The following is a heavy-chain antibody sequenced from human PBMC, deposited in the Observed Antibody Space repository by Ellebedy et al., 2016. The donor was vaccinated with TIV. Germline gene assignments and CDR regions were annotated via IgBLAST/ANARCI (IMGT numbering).Heavy chain of an antibody. J-gene: IGHJ3*02. Sequence: GGSLRLSXAASGFTFSSYGMHWVRQAPGKGLEWVAVISYDGSNKYYADSVKGRFTISRDNSKNTLYLQMNSLRAEDTAVYYCAKGSPDAFDIWGQGTMVTVSS. CDR3: AKGSPDAFDI. D-gene: IGHD3-10*01. V-gene: IGHV3-30*18. CDR1: GFTFSSYG. CDR2: ISYDGSNK.